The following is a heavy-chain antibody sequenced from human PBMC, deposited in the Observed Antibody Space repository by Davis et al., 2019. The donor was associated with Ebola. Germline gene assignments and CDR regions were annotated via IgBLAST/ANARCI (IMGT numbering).Heavy chain of an antibody. V-gene: IGHV4-61*01. CDR1: GGSVSSGSYY. D-gene: IGHD3-22*01. CDR2: IYYSGST. CDR3: ARDPAGYDSSGDDAFDI. Sequence: PSETLSLTCTVSGGSVSSGSYYWSWIRQPPGKGLEWIGYIYYSGSTNYNPPLKSRVTISVDTSKNQFSLKLSSVTAADTAVYYCARDPAGYDSSGDDAFDIWGQGTMVTVSS. J-gene: IGHJ3*02.